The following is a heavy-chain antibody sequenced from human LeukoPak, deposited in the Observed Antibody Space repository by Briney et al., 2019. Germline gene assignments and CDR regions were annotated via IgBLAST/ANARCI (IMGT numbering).Heavy chain of an antibody. CDR3: ASACFQCGLGSDWFDP. CDR1: GGSISSYY. Sequence: SETLSLTCTVSGGSISSYYWSWIRQPPGKGLEWIGYIYYSGSTNYNPSLKSRVTISVDTSKNQFSLKLSSVTAADTAVYYCASACFQCGLGSDWFDPWGQGTLVTVSS. V-gene: IGHV4-59*12. J-gene: IGHJ5*02. CDR2: IYYSGST. D-gene: IGHD2-21*01.